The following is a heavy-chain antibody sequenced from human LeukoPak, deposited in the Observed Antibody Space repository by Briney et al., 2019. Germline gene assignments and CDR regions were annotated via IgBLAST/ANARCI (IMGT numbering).Heavy chain of an antibody. V-gene: IGHV3-33*05. J-gene: IGHJ3*02. D-gene: IGHD2-2*01. CDR2: VSHDGSNK. Sequence: GGSLRLSCTGSGFTFSTYGMHWVRQVPGKGLEWVAVVSHDGSNKDYPDSVKGRFAISRDNSKNTLFLQMNSLRVEDTAVYYCARESIVVVPTTMDDASDIWGQGTMVTVSS. CDR3: ARESIVVVPTTMDDASDI. CDR1: GFTFSTYG.